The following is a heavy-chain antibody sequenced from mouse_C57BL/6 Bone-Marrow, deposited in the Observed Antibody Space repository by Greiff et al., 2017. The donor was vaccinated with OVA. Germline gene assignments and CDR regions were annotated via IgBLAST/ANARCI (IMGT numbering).Heavy chain of an antibody. CDR1: GFNIKDDY. J-gene: IGHJ2*01. V-gene: IGHV14-4*01. CDR2: IDPENGDT. D-gene: IGHD1-1*01. CDR3: TTFITTVVDFDY. Sequence: EVQLQQSGAELVRPGASVKLSCTASGFNIKDDYMHWVKQRPEQGLEWIGWIDPENGDTEYASKFQGKATITADTSSNTAYLQLSSLTSEDTAVYYCTTFITTVVDFDYWGQGTTLTDSS.